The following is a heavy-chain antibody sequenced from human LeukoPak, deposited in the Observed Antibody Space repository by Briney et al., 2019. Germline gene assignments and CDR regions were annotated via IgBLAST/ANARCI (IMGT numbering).Heavy chain of an antibody. CDR3: AKGYTEPGDRAGEFDY. CDR1: GFTFSSYS. D-gene: IGHD2-21*01. V-gene: IGHV3-21*01. J-gene: IGHJ4*02. CDR2: ISSSSSYI. Sequence: PGGSLRLSCAASGFTFSSYSMNWVRQAPGKGLEWVSSISSSSSYIYYADSVKGRFTISRDNAKNSLYLQMNSLRAEDTAVYYCAKGYTEPGDRAGEFDYWGQGTLVTVSS.